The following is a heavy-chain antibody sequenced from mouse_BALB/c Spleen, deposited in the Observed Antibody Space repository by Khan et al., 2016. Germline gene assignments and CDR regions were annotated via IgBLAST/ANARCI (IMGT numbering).Heavy chain of an antibody. CDR3: ATSDFYWYCFDY. J-gene: IGHJ2*01. D-gene: IGHD2-1*01. CDR2: ISGDSNTI. V-gene: IGHV5-17*02. Sequence: EVELVESGGGLVQPGGSRKLSCAASGFTFNSYGMHWVRQAPEKGLEWVAYISGDSNTIYYADTVKGRFTISRENPKNTLFMQMTSLLSEDTAMYCCATSDFYWYCFDYWGPGTPRTVT. CDR1: GFTFNSYG.